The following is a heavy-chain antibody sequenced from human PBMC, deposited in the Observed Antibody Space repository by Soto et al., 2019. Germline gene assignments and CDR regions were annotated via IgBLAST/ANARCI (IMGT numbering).Heavy chain of an antibody. V-gene: IGHV4-31*03. J-gene: IGHJ6*02. CDR2: IYYSGST. Sequence: SETLSLTCTVSGGSISSGGYYWSWIRQHPGKGLEWIGYIYYSGSTYYNPSLKSRVTISVDTSKNQFSLKLSSVTAADTAVYYCARLWFGEPTYGMDVWGQGTTVTISS. D-gene: IGHD3-10*01. CDR1: GGSISSGGYY. CDR3: ARLWFGEPTYGMDV.